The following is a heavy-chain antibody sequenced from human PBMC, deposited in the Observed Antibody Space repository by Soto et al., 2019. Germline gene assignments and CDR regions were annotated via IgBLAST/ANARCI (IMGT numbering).Heavy chain of an antibody. CDR1: GFTFSSYA. CDR2: ISYDGSNK. V-gene: IGHV3-30-3*01. CDR3: ARDRLTGWGAVGAPGACDS. Sequence: QVQLVESGGGVVQPGRSLRLSCAASGFTFSSYAMHWVRQAPGKGLEWVAVISYDGSNKYYADSVKGRFTISRDNSKNTLYLQMNSLRAEDTAVYYWARDRLTGWGAVGAPGACDSWGQGTLVTVSS. J-gene: IGHJ4*02. D-gene: IGHD1-26*01.